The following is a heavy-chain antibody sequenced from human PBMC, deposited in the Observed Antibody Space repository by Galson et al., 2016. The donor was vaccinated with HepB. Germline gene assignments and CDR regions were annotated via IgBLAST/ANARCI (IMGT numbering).Heavy chain of an antibody. Sequence: SLRLSCAASGFTFSSNWMHWVRQAPGKGLMWVSRITYDASGTSYADSVKGRFTISRDNAKNTLYLQMNSLRAEDTAVYYCARGFRLGDLSSPRERDAFDMWGQGTMVTVSS. D-gene: IGHD3-16*02. V-gene: IGHV3-74*01. CDR3: ARGFRLGDLSSPRERDAFDM. J-gene: IGHJ3*02. CDR2: ITYDASGT. CDR1: GFTFSSNW.